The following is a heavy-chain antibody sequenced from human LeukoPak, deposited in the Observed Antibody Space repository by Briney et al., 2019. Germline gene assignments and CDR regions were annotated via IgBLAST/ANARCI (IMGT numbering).Heavy chain of an antibody. CDR2: SIPILGTA. CDR1: GGTFSSYA. V-gene: IGHV1-69*01. Sequence: SVKVSCKASGGTFSSYAISWVRQAPGQGLEWMGGSIPILGTANYAQKFQGRVTITADESTSTAYIELSSLRSEDTAVYYCARGGVCSGGSCYSIVKYFFDYWGQGTLVTVSS. CDR3: ARGGVCSGGSCYSIVKYFFDY. J-gene: IGHJ4*02. D-gene: IGHD2-15*01.